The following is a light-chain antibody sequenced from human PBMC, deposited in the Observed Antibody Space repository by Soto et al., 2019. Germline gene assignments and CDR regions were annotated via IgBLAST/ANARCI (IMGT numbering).Light chain of an antibody. CDR3: QQRSDWPRT. CDR2: DAS. Sequence: ETVLTQSPATLSLSPGERATLSCRASQSVSSSLAWYQQKPGQAPRLLIYDASNRATGIPARFSGSGSGTDFTLTISSLEPEDCAVYYCQQRSDWPRTFGQGTKLEIK. J-gene: IGKJ2*01. V-gene: IGKV3-11*01. CDR1: QSVSSS.